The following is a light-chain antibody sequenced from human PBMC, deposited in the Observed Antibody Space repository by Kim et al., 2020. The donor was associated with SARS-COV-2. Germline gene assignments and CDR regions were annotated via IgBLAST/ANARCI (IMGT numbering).Light chain of an antibody. CDR2: KVS. CDR1: DSVASW. CDR3: QQYTSYPWT. Sequence: ASIGDTVTVTWRASDSVASWFGGYSQKAGKDAELLIYKVSTLETGVPARFSGSGYGTEFTLTISSLQNDDFAAYYCQQYTSYPWTFGQGTKVDIK. J-gene: IGKJ1*01. V-gene: IGKV1-5*03.